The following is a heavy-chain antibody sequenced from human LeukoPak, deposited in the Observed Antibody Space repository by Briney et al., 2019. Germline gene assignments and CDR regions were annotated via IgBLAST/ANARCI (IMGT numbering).Heavy chain of an antibody. V-gene: IGHV4-59*01. CDR2: IYGSGST. J-gene: IGHJ6*02. CDR1: GGSISSYY. CDR3: ARDRVSGYYDSSGSYYYYYYGMDV. Sequence: SETLSLTCTVSGGSISSYYWSWIRQPPGKGLEWIGYIYGSGSTNYNPSLKSRVTISVDTSKNQFSLKLSSVTAADTAVYYCARDRVSGYYDSSGSYYYYYYGMDVWGQGTTVTVSS. D-gene: IGHD3-22*01.